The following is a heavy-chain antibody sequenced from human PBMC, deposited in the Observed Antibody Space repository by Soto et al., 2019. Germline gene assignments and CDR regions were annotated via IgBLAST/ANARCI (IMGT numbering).Heavy chain of an antibody. V-gene: IGHV4-39*01. CDR1: GGSISSSSYY. Sequence: SETLSLTCTVSGGSISSSSYYWGWIRQPPGKGLEWIGSIYYSGSTYYNPSLKSRVTISVDTSKNQFSLKLSSVTAADTAVYYCARERHSGTWDHYYGMDVWGQGTTVTVSS. J-gene: IGHJ6*02. D-gene: IGHD1-26*01. CDR3: ARERHSGTWDHYYGMDV. CDR2: IYYSGST.